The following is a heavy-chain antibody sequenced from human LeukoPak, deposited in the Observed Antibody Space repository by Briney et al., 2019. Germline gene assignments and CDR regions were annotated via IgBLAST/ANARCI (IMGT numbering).Heavy chain of an antibody. V-gene: IGHV4-59*12. J-gene: IGHJ6*02. CDR1: GGSISSYY. Sequence: PSETLSLTCTVSGGSISSYYWSWIRQPPGKGLEWIGYIYHSGSTYYNPSLKSRVTISVDRSKNQFSLKLSSVTAADTAVYYCARGGGYCSGGSCYSPFAEGIGWGMDVWGQGTTVTVSS. CDR3: ARGGGYCSGGSCYSPFAEGIGWGMDV. CDR2: IYHSGST. D-gene: IGHD2-15*01.